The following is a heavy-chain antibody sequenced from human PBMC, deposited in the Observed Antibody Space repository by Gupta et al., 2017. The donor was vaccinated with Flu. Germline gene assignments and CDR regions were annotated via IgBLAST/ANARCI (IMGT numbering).Heavy chain of an antibody. CDR3: ATTAADYHYYGMDV. Sequence: EVQLLESGGGLVQPGGSLRLSCAASGFTFNNYAMTWVRQAPGKGLEWVSVISGSGANTYYADSVKGRFTISRDNSKNTLYVQMNSLRVEDTAVYYCATTAADYHYYGMDVWGQGTTVTVSS. J-gene: IGHJ6*02. V-gene: IGHV3-23*01. D-gene: IGHD2-2*01. CDR2: ISGSGANT. CDR1: GFTFNNYA.